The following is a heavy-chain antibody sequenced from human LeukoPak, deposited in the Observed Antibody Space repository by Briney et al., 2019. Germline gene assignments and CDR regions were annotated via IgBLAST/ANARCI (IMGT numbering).Heavy chain of an antibody. Sequence: GGSLRLSCAASGFTFDDYAMHWVRQAPGKGLEWVSGISWNSGSIGYADSVKGRFTISRDNAKNSLYLQMNSLRAEDTAVYYCAKVTNYYDSKGAFDIWGQGTMVTVSP. D-gene: IGHD3-22*01. CDR2: ISWNSGSI. V-gene: IGHV3-9*01. CDR1: GFTFDDYA. J-gene: IGHJ3*02. CDR3: AKVTNYYDSKGAFDI.